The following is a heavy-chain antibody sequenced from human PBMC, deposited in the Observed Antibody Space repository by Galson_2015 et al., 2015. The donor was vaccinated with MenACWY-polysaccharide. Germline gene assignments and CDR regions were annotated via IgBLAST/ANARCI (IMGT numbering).Heavy chain of an antibody. CDR3: ARGRSRSCFFALVS. CDR1: GFTFSDSW. J-gene: IGHJ6*01. Sequence: SLRLSCAASGFTFSDSWMNWVRQAPGKGLEWVATIKQSGSEKYYVDSVEGRFTVSRDNAKNSLYLQMNSLRAEDTAVNYCARGRSRSCFFALVSWGQGT. CDR2: IKQSGSEK. V-gene: IGHV3-7*01. D-gene: IGHD3-10*01.